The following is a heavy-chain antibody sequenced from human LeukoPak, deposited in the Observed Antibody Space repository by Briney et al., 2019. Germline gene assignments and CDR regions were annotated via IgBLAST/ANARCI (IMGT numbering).Heavy chain of an antibody. CDR1: GGSISSSSYY. J-gene: IGHJ5*02. Sequence: SETLSLTCTVSGGSISSSSYYWGWIRQPPGKGLEGIGSIYYSGSTYYNPSLKSRVTISVDTSKNQFSLKLSSVTAADTAVYYCARAPVAGGYNWFDPWGQGTLVTVSS. D-gene: IGHD6-19*01. CDR3: ARAPVAGGYNWFDP. V-gene: IGHV4-39*07. CDR2: IYYSGST.